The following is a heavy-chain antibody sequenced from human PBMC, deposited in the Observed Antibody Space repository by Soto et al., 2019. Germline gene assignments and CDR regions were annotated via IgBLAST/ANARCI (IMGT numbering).Heavy chain of an antibody. J-gene: IGHJ6*03. Sequence: QNTGQGLEWMGWINPNSGGTNYAQKFQGWVTMTRDTSISTAYMELSRLRSDDTAVYYCARSLLAAAGKGYYMAVWGKGTTVTVSS. CDR3: ARSLLAAAGKGYYMAV. CDR2: INPNSGGT. D-gene: IGHD6-13*01. V-gene: IGHV1-2*04.